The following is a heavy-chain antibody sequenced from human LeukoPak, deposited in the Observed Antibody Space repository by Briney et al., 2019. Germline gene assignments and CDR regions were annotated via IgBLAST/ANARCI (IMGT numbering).Heavy chain of an antibody. CDR3: GRDALVGYFSYYYMDV. Sequence: PSETLSLTCTVSGGSISSYYWTWIRQSPVKGLEWIGDISNSGSTSYNPSLKSRVTISIDTSKNQFSLKRSSVTAADTAVYYCGRDALVGYFSYYYMDVWGKGTTVTVSS. D-gene: IGHD2-15*01. J-gene: IGHJ6*03. V-gene: IGHV4-59*01. CDR1: GGSISSYY. CDR2: ISNSGST.